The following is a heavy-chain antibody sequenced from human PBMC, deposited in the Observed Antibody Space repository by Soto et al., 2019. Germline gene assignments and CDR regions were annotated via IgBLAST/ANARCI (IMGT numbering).Heavy chain of an antibody. CDR3: ARLEGCTNGVRPDYYYCMDV. Sequence: GESLKIYCKGSGYSFTSYWIGWVRQMPGKGLEWMGIIYPGDSDNRYSPSYQGHVTITADKSISTAYLQCSSLKAADTVMYYCARLEGCTNGVRPDYYYCMDVWGQGTTVTVSS. V-gene: IGHV5-51*01. D-gene: IGHD2-8*01. CDR1: GYSFTSYW. CDR2: IYPGDSDN. J-gene: IGHJ6*02.